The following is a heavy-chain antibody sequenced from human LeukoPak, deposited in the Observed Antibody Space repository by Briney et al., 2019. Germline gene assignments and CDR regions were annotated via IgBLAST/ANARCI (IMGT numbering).Heavy chain of an antibody. D-gene: IGHD6-19*01. V-gene: IGHV3-33*01. Sequence: GRSLRLSCEASGFTFSSYGMHWVRQAPGKGLEWVAVIWYDGRNKYYVDSVRARFTISRDTSKNTLNLQMNSLRAEDTAVYYCARETGSGWYYFDYWGQGTLVTVSS. CDR1: GFTFSSYG. J-gene: IGHJ4*02. CDR3: ARETGSGWYYFDY. CDR2: IWYDGRNK.